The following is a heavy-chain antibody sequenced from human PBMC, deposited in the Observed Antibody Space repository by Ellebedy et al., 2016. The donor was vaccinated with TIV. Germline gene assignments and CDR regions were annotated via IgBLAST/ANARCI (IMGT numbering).Heavy chain of an antibody. J-gene: IGHJ6*02. CDR2: INVGTGNT. V-gene: IGHV1-3*01. CDR3: AKGSYNAMDV. CDR1: GHRFTSYV. D-gene: IGHD3-10*01. Sequence: AASVKVSCKASGHRFTSYVIHWVRQAPGQGLEWMGWINVGTGNTQNSQKFQGRVTIARATSASTVYMEVSSVRSEDTAVYYCAKGSYNAMDVWGQGTTVTVSS.